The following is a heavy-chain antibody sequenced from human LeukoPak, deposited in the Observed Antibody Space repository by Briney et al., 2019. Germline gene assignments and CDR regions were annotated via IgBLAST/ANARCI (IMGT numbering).Heavy chain of an antibody. CDR2: IRYDGSNK. CDR1: GFTFSSYG. D-gene: IGHD3-10*01. Sequence: GGSLRLSCAASGFTFSSYGMHWVRQAPGKGLEWVAFIRYDGSNKYYADSVKGRFTISRDNSKNTLYLQMNSLRAEDTAVYYCAKGDRYYGSGSYHPTDWGQGTLVTVSS. J-gene: IGHJ4*02. V-gene: IGHV3-30*02. CDR3: AKGDRYYGSGSYHPTD.